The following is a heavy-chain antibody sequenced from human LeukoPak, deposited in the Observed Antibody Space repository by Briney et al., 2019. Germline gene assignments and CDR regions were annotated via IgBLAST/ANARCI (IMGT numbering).Heavy chain of an antibody. J-gene: IGHJ5*02. Sequence: ASVKVSCKASGYTFTGYYMHWVRQAPGQGLEWMGWINPNSGGTNYAQKFQGRVTMTRDTSISTAYMELSRLRSDDTAVYYCAREYYYDSSGYYSWFDPWGQGTLVTVSS. CDR1: GYTFTGYY. CDR2: INPNSGGT. D-gene: IGHD3-22*01. V-gene: IGHV1-2*02. CDR3: AREYYYDSSGYYSWFDP.